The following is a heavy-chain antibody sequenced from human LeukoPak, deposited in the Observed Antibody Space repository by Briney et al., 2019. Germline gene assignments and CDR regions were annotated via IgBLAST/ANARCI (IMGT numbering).Heavy chain of an antibody. Sequence: PGRSLRLSCAASGFTFDDYAMHWVRQAPGKGLEWVSGISWNSGSIGYADSVKGRFTISRDNAQDSVFLQMNSLIAEDTAVYFCAREGYSSSAATYWGQGTLVAVSS. D-gene: IGHD4-11*01. CDR3: AREGYSSSAATY. V-gene: IGHV3-9*01. CDR1: GFTFDDYA. J-gene: IGHJ4*02. CDR2: ISWNSGSI.